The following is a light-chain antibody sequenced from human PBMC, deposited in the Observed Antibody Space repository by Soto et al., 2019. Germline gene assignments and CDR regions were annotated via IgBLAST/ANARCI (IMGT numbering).Light chain of an antibody. Sequence: DTQMTQSPSTLSASIGDRVTITCRASQSISTWLAWYQQKPGKAPKLLIYAASTLENGVPTRFSGTGSETEFTLTVSSLQPDDSATYYCQQYNDYITFGQGTRLENK. CDR3: QQYNDYIT. J-gene: IGKJ5*01. V-gene: IGKV1-5*01. CDR2: AAS. CDR1: QSISTW.